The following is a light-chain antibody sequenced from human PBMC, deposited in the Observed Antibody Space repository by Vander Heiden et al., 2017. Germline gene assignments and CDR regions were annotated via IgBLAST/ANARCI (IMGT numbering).Light chain of an antibody. CDR2: DVT. CDR1: SNDVGGYNY. Sequence: TISCSGTSNDVGGYNYVSWYQQHPGKAPKLIINDVTGRPSGVSHRFSGSKLDNTASLTISGLQAEDEADYYCSSYTRSNSYVFGTGTKLTV. J-gene: IGLJ1*01. CDR3: SSYTRSNSYV. V-gene: IGLV2-14*03.